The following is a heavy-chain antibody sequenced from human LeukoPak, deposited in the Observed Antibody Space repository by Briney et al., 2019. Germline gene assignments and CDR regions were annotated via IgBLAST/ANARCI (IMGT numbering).Heavy chain of an antibody. J-gene: IGHJ1*01. D-gene: IGHD2-2*02. CDR2: IKQDGSEK. CDR1: GFTFSSYW. Sequence: PGGSLGLSCAASGFTFSSYWMSWVRQAPGKGLEWVANIKQDGSEKYYVDSVKGRFTISRDNAKNSLYLQMNSLRAEDTAVYYCAREVYCSSTSCYSGYFQHWGQGTLVTVSS. V-gene: IGHV3-7*01. CDR3: AREVYCSSTSCYSGYFQH.